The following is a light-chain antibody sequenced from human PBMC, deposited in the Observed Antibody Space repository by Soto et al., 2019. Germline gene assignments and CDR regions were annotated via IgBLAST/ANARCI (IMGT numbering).Light chain of an antibody. CDR2: KVS. CDR1: QSLVHSDGIAY. CDR3: MQGTHWPIT. Sequence: DVVMTQSPLSLPVTLGQPASISCRSNQSLVHSDGIAYFSWFQQRPGRSPRRLIYKVSNRDSGVPARFSGSGSGADFALKISRVEAEDVGVYYCMQGTHWPITFRQGTQLEIK. V-gene: IGKV2-30*02. J-gene: IGKJ5*01.